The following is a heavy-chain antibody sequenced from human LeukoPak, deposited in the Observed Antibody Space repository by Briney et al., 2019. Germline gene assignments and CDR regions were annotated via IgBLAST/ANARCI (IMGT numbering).Heavy chain of an antibody. CDR2: LYKDGRA. J-gene: IGHJ4*02. D-gene: IGHD5/OR15-5a*01. CDR1: GVSVSDSF. V-gene: IGHV3-53*01. Sequence: PGGSLRLSCVASGVSVSDSFISWVRQTPGKGLEWVSVLYKDGRAFYADSVKGRFTISRDDSRNTLYLQMNSLRAEDTAIYYCATEHMSKQIDYWGQGTLVTVSS. CDR3: ATEHMSKQIDY.